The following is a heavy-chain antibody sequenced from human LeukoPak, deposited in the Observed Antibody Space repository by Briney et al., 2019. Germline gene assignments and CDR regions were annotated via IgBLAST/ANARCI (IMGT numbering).Heavy chain of an antibody. V-gene: IGHV3-74*03. J-gene: IGHJ4*02. CDR2: IYIDGTDT. D-gene: IGHD4-23*01. CDR1: GFTFSNYW. Sequence: GGSLRLSCVASGFTFSNYWMHWVRQAPGKGLVWVSRIYIDGTDTTYADSVKGRFTISRDNAKNTLYLQMDSLRAEDTAVYYCARGGNGGNSLDYWGQGALITVSS. CDR3: ARGGNGGNSLDY.